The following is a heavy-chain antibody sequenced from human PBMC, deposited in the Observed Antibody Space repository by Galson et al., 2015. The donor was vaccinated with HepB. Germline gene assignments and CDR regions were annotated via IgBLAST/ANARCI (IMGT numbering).Heavy chain of an antibody. D-gene: IGHD3-10*01. CDR2: IYYSGST. CDR1: GGSFSSSNVY. J-gene: IGHJ5*02. Sequence: SETLSLTCSVSGGSFSSSNVYWSWIRQPPGKRPEWIGSIYYSGSTMYNPSLKSRVTITVDTSKNQFSLKLSSVTAADTAVFRCARSFEFGSRGPLVTVSTASPWAHRSSPWR. CDR3: ARSFEFGSRGPLVTVSTASPWAHRSSP. V-gene: IGHV4-61*01.